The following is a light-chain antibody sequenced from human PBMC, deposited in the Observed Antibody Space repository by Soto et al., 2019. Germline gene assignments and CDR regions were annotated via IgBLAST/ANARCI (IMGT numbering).Light chain of an antibody. J-gene: IGLJ3*02. V-gene: IGLV2-14*01. CDR3: SSFTSSSAWV. CDR1: SSDVGGYNY. Sequence: QSALTQPTSVSGSPGQSIPISCTGTSSDVGGYNYVSWYQQHPGKAPKLMMYEVSHRPSGVSNRFSGSKSGNTASLTISGLQAEDEADYDCSSFTSSSAWVLGGGTKLTVL. CDR2: EVS.